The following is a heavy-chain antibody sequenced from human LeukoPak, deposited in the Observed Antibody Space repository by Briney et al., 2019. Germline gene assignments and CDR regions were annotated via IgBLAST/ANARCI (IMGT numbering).Heavy chain of an antibody. Sequence: LETLSLTCSVSGGSVSSYYWSWIRQPAGKGLEWIGRISASGSSNYNPSLRSRVIMSVDTPKNQFSLNLSSVTAADTAVYYCATEGGGPRWLDPWGQGTLVTVSS. CDR2: ISASGSS. J-gene: IGHJ5*02. V-gene: IGHV4-4*07. CDR1: GGSVSSYY. D-gene: IGHD6-25*01. CDR3: ATEGGGPRWLDP.